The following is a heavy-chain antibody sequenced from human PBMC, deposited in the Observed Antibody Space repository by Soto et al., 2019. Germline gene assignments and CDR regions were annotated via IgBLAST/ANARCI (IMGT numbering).Heavy chain of an antibody. CDR1: GGRINSKS. J-gene: IGHJ6*02. V-gene: IGHV1-69*13. CDR3: AFGYYGSGSYRYYGMDV. Sequence: GASVKARCKESGGRINSKSSRWVRQEKRKGLEWMGGLIPIFGTANYAQKFQGRVTITADESTSTAYMELSSLRSEDTAVYYFAFGYYGSGSYRYYGMDVWGQGTSVTVSS. CDR2: LIPIFGTA. D-gene: IGHD3-10*01.